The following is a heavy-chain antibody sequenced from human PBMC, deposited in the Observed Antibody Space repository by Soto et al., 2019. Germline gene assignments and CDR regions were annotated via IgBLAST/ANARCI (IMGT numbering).Heavy chain of an antibody. CDR1: GFSFDDYS. Sequence: EVRLVQSGGGAERPGGSLRLSCAVSGFSFDDYSMTWVRQAPGKRLEWVCGVNWNGDRTDYADSVRGRFTISRDNAKNVLYLEMNSLRGEDTALYYCARDSDDSTGWYDHWGQGTLVSVSS. J-gene: IGHJ5*02. CDR3: ARDSDDSTGWYDH. V-gene: IGHV3-20*04. CDR2: VNWNGDRT. D-gene: IGHD4-4*01.